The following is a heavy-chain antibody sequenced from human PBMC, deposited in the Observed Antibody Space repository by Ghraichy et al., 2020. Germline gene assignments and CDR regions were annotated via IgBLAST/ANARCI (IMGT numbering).Heavy chain of an antibody. Sequence: SETLSLTCIVSGGSISSGDYYWSWIRQPPGKGLEWIGYIYYSGSTYYNPSLKSRVTISVDTSKNQFSLKLSSVTAADTAVYYCARVRATGYCSSTSCSQTPDYWGQGTLVTVSS. V-gene: IGHV4-30-4*08. CDR2: IYYSGST. J-gene: IGHJ4*02. D-gene: IGHD2-2*01. CDR3: ARVRATGYCSSTSCSQTPDY. CDR1: GGSISSGDYY.